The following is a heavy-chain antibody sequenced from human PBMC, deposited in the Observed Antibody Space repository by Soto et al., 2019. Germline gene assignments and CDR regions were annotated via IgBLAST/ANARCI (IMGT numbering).Heavy chain of an antibody. CDR2: ISGNNGQT. CDR3: ERDGRKPLCVEGLIAMDV. CDR1: AYTFTTYG. V-gene: IGHV1-18*01. D-gene: IGHD5-18*01. Sequence: QVQLVQSGPEVKKPGASVKVSCKASAYTFTTYGISWVRQAPGQGLEWMGWISGNNGQTNYAQKFRGRVSITTDTSTSTASMELRSLTSDHTGMYYCERDGRKPLCVEGLIAMDVWGQGTTVTVSS. J-gene: IGHJ6*02.